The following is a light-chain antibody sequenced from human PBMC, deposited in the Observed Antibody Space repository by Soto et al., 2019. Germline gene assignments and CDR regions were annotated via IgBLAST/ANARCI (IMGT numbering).Light chain of an antibody. CDR3: GTWDSSLSAVV. V-gene: IGLV1-51*02. Sequence: QSVLPQPPSVSAAPGQKVTISCSGSSSNIGNNYVSWYQQLPGTAPKLLIYENNKRPSGIPDRFSGSKSGTSATLGITGLQTGDEAYYYCGTWDSSLSAVVFGGGTKLTVL. CDR2: ENN. J-gene: IGLJ2*01. CDR1: SSNIGNNY.